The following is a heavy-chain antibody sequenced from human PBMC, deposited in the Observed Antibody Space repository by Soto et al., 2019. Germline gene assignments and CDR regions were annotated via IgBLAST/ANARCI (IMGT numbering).Heavy chain of an antibody. CDR3: ASGGTSSWTGQQVDYFDY. Sequence: QVQLVQSGAEVKKPGASVKVSCKASGYTFTGYYMHWVRQAPGQGLEWMGWINPNSGGTNYAQKFQGWVTMTRDTSISTAYMELSRLSSDDTAVYYCASGGTSSWTGQQVDYFDYWGQGTLVTVSS. CDR2: INPNSGGT. J-gene: IGHJ4*02. CDR1: GYTFTGYY. D-gene: IGHD6-13*01. V-gene: IGHV1-2*04.